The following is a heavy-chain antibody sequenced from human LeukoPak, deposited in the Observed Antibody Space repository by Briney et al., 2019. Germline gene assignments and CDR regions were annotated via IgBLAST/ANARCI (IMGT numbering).Heavy chain of an antibody. CDR1: SGSISSSSYY. J-gene: IGHJ3*02. CDR2: IYYSGST. Sequence: PSETLSLTCTVSSGSISSSSYYWGWIRQPPGKGLEWIASIYYSGSTYYNPSPKSRVTISVDTSKHQLSLKLSSVTAADTAVYYCARDWGRIAARGPPHPTPDAFDIWGQGTMVTVSS. V-gene: IGHV4-39*07. D-gene: IGHD6-6*01. CDR3: ARDWGRIAARGPPHPTPDAFDI.